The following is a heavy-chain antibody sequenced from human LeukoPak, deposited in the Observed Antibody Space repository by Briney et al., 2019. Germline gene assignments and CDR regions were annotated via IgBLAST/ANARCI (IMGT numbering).Heavy chain of an antibody. CDR3: ASTPNGVAAIYFDY. CDR1: GFTFSSYW. CDR2: IKKDGSEK. V-gene: IGHV3-7*01. J-gene: IGHJ4*02. Sequence: GGSLRLSCAASGFTFSSYWMSWVRQVPGKGLEWVANIKKDGSEKYYVDSVKGRFTISRDNAKTSLYLQMNSLRAEDTAVYYCASTPNGVAAIYFDYWGQGTLVTVSS. D-gene: IGHD2-15*01.